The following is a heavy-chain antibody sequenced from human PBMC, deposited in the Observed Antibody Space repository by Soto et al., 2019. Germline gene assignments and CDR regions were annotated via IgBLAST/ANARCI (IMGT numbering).Heavy chain of an antibody. CDR1: GFTFSSYA. D-gene: IGHD6-19*01. CDR2: ISGSGGST. V-gene: IGHV3-23*01. J-gene: IGHJ3*02. CDR3: AKGRGGWYAFDI. Sequence: GGSLRLSCAASGFTFSSYAMSWVRQAPGKGLEWVSAISGSGGSTYYADSVKGRFTISRDNSKNTLYLQMNSLRAEDPAVYYCAKGRGGWYAFDIWGQGTMVTVSS.